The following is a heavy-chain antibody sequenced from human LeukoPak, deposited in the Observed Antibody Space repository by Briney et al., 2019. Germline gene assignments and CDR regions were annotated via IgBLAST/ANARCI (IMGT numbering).Heavy chain of an antibody. V-gene: IGHV3-23*01. CDR2: ISDNEGRA. Sequence: GGSLRLSCAASGFNFNYYAMSWVRQAPGKGLEWVSGISDNEGRAYYTDSVKGRFTISRDRTKNTVYLQTHNLRAEDTAVYFCARHDSFISYWGQGTLVTVSS. CDR1: GFNFNYYA. D-gene: IGHD5-18*01. CDR3: ARHDSFISY. J-gene: IGHJ4*02.